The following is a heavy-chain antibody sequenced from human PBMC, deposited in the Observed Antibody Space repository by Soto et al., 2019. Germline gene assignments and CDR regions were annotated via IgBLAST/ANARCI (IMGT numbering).Heavy chain of an antibody. Sequence: GGSLRLACAASGFSWYNYAMNWVRQAPGKGLECFSGISCNSGYISYGESVKGRFTVSRDNAKNYIYLKTNSLRIEEAGFYYCVKDLGQNWGKGTLLSV. CDR2: ISCNSGYI. J-gene: IGHJ4*02. V-gene: IGHV3-9*01. CDR3: VKDLGQN. CDR1: GFSWYNYA.